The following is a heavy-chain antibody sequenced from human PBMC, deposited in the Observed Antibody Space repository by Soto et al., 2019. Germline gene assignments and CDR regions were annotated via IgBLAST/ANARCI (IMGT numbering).Heavy chain of an antibody. CDR1: GGTFSSYA. Sequence: SVKVSCKASGGTFSSYAISWVRQAPGQGLEWMGGIIPIFGTANYAQKFQGRVTITADESTSTAYMELSSLRSEDTAVYYCASRGDSSGWYLNYYYYGMAVWGKGTTVPVSP. V-gene: IGHV1-69*13. J-gene: IGHJ6*04. CDR2: IIPIFGTA. CDR3: ASRGDSSGWYLNYYYYGMAV. D-gene: IGHD6-19*01.